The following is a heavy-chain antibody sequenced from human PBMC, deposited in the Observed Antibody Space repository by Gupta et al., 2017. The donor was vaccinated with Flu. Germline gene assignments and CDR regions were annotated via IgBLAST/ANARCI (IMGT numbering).Heavy chain of an antibody. CDR1: GFTFSSYG. D-gene: IGHD1-26*01. CDR3: AREGVYSGSLRDRRYFDY. CDR2: IWYDGSNK. V-gene: IGHV3-33*01. Sequence: QVQLVESGGGVVQPGRSLRLSCAASGFTFSSYGMHWVRQAPGKGLEWVAVIWYDGSNKYYADSVKGRFTISRDNSKNTLYLQMNSLRAEDTAVYYCAREGVYSGSLRDRRYFDYWGQGTLVTVSS. J-gene: IGHJ4*02.